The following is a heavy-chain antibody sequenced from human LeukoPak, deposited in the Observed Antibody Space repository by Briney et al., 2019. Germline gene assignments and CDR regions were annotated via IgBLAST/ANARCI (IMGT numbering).Heavy chain of an antibody. Sequence: GGSLRLSCTVSGFAFSGYAMSGVRQAPGKGPEWVSSIGARGDVTYSADSVKGRFTISRDNSKRTLFLQMNSLRAEDTAVYYCAKVHYTASFPGSFPGRNYFDSWGQGSLVTVSS. D-gene: IGHD1-26*01. CDR1: GFAFSGYA. V-gene: IGHV3-23*01. CDR3: AKVHYTASFPGSFPGRNYFDS. J-gene: IGHJ4*02. CDR2: IGARGDVT.